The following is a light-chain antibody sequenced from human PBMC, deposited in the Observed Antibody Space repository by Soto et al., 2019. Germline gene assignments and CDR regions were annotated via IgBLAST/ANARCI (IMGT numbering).Light chain of an antibody. CDR3: SAWDDSLNAHV. CDR2: LDA. J-gene: IGLJ1*01. CDR1: SSSIGKNG. Sequence: QAVVTQPPSVSDAARQRVTISCSGNSSSIGKNGGNWYQQLPGQAHKLLIDLDARLPSGISDRFSGSRSRTAASLAISGLQSEDEADYYCSAWDDSLNAHVFGTGTKLNVL. V-gene: IGLV1-36*01.